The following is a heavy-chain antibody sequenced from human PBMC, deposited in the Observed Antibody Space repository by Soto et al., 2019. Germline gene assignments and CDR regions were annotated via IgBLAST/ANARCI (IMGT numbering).Heavy chain of an antibody. CDR3: AGHLGYGGQDDY. CDR2: IDPSDSYN. J-gene: IGHJ4*02. V-gene: IGHV5-10-1*01. D-gene: IGHD4-17*01. Sequence: GQSQKSSGKGSGHSFTTYWIGWVHQMTGKGLEWMGRIDPSDSYNNYSPSFRGHVTISVDKSISTAYLQWSSLKASDSAMYCCAGHLGYGGQDDYWGQRTLVTVSS. CDR1: GHSFTTYW.